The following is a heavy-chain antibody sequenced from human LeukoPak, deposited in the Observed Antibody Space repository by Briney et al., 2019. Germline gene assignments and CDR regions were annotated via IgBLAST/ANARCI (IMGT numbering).Heavy chain of an antibody. V-gene: IGHV3-23*01. CDR1: GFTFTNSG. D-gene: IGHD3-16*01. CDR3: AKDMGRVLIASPNDVFDM. CDR2: LGGSGAKI. Sequence: GGSLRLSCVASGFTFTNSGMSWVRQARGKGVEWGSGLGGSGAKIYYSDSVSGRFTIPSDNSKNTLYLQLSSLRADDTAIYYCAKDMGRVLIASPNDVFDMWGQGTMVTVSS. J-gene: IGHJ3*02.